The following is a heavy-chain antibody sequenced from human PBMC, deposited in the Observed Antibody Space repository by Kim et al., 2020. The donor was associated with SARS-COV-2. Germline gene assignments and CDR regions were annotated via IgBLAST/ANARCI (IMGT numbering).Heavy chain of an antibody. V-gene: IGHV3-30*01. CDR3: ARGGYYDFWSGDDAFDI. D-gene: IGHD3-3*01. Sequence: VKGLFTISRDNSKNTLYLQMNSLRAEDTAVYYCARGGYYDFWSGDDAFDIWGQGTMVTVSS. J-gene: IGHJ3*02.